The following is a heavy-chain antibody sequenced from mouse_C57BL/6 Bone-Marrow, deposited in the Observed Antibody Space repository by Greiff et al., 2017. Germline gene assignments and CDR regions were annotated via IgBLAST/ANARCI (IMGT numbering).Heavy chain of an antibody. D-gene: IGHD1-1*01. CDR3: SRQVTAVQATTYFDV. J-gene: IGHJ1*03. V-gene: IGHV5-9*01. CDR2: ISGGGGNT. Sequence: DVHLLESGGGLVKPGGSLKLSCAASGFTFSSYTMPWVSQTPEKRLQWVAAISGGGGNTYYPERLKGRFTISRDNDKNILYLQMSSLRSEDTALCCFSRQVTAVQATTYFDVWGTGTTVTVFS. CDR1: GFTFSSYT.